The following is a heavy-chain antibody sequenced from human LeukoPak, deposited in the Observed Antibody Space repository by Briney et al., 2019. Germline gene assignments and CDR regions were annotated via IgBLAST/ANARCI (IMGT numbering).Heavy chain of an antibody. Sequence: PSETLCLSCAVYVGTVSSSYWSWIRQPPGKGLERIGEINHRGCTNYNPFHKSRVTISVDTSKNQFSLKLSSVAAADTAVYYCARNPIPPGWLRYFDYWGQGTLVTVSS. CDR3: ARNPIPPGWLRYFDY. V-gene: IGHV4-34*01. CDR1: VGTVSSSY. D-gene: IGHD5-12*01. CDR2: INHRGCT. J-gene: IGHJ4*02.